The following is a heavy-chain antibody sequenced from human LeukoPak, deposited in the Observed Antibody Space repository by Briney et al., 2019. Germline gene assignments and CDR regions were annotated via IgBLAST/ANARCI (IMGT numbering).Heavy chain of an antibody. CDR1: GGSFSGYY. V-gene: IGHV4-34*01. D-gene: IGHD4-17*01. Sequence: PSETLSLTCAVYGGSFSGYYWSWIRQPPGKGLEWIGEINHSGSTNYNPFLKSRVTISVDTSKNQFSLKLSSVTAADTAVYYCARGKRRMTTVTTTHAFDIWGQGTMVTVSS. CDR3: ARGKRRMTTVTTTHAFDI. J-gene: IGHJ3*02. CDR2: INHSGST.